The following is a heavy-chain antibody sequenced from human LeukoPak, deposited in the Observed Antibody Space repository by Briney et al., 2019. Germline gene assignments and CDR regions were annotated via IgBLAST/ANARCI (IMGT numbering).Heavy chain of an antibody. CDR3: AKDFPGWLCRDCYMDV. D-gene: IGHD3-22*01. CDR2: IKSKTDGGTT. CDR1: GFTFSNAW. V-gene: IGHV3-15*01. Sequence: GGSLRLSCAASGFTFSNAWMSWVRQAPGKGLEWVGRIKSKTDGGTTDYAAPVKRRFTISRDDSKNTLYLQMNSLRAEDTAVYYCAKDFPGWLCRDCYMDVWGKGTTVTVSS. J-gene: IGHJ6*03.